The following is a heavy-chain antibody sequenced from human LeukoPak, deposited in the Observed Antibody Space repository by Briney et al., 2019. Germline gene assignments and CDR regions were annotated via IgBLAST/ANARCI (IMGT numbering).Heavy chain of an antibody. CDR2: IKSKTDGGTT. Sequence: GGSLRLSCAASGXTFSNAWMSWVRQAPGKGLEWVGRIKSKTDGGTTDYAAPVKGRFTISRDDSKNTLYLQMNSLKTEDTAVYYCTTVHYYDSSGYATYYFDYWGQGTLVTVSS. V-gene: IGHV3-15*01. CDR1: GXTFSNAW. CDR3: TTVHYYDSSGYATYYFDY. D-gene: IGHD3-22*01. J-gene: IGHJ4*02.